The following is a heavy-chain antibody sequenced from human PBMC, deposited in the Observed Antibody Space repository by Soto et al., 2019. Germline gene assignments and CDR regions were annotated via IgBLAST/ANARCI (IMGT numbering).Heavy chain of an antibody. J-gene: IGHJ5*02. CDR3: ARDCGGDCYPPYNWFDP. Sequence: EVQLVESGGGLVQPGGSLRLSCAASGFTFSSYDMHWVRQATGKGLEWVSAIGTAGDTYYPGSVKGRFTISRDNSKNTLYLQMNSLRAEDTAVYYCARDCGGDCYPPYNWFDPWGQGTLVTVSS. CDR1: GFTFSSYD. CDR2: IGTAGDT. V-gene: IGHV3-13*01. D-gene: IGHD2-21*02.